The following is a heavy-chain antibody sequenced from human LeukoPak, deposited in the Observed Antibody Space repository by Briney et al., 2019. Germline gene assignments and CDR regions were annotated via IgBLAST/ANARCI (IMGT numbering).Heavy chain of an antibody. CDR1: GGSISRGGHY. V-gene: IGHV4-31*03. CDR2: IYYSGST. CDR3: ARRANEAFDI. J-gene: IGHJ3*02. Sequence: KSSQTLSLTCSVSGGSISRGGHYWRWVRQHPGKGLEWIVYIYYSGSTYYNASLKSRITISVDTSKSQFSLELTSVTAADTAVYYCARRANEAFDIWGQGTMVAVSS.